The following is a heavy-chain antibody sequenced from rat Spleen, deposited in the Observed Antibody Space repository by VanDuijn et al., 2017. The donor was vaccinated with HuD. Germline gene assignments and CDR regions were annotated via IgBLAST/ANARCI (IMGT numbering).Heavy chain of an antibody. CDR3: ERHAVRRPTDWYFDF. CDR2: ITYDVTTT. J-gene: IGHJ1*01. Sequence: EVQLVESGGGLVQPGSSLKVSCVASGFTFSSSVMHWFRQAPTKGLEWVASITYDVTTTYYRDSVKGRFTISRDNAKNTQYLQMDSLRSEDTATYYCERHAVRRPTDWYFDFWGPGTMVTVSS. V-gene: IGHV5S13*01. D-gene: IGHD1-11*01. CDR1: GFTFSSSV.